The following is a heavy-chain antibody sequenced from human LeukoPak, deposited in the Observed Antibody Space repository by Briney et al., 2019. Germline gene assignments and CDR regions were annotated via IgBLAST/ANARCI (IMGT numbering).Heavy chain of an antibody. Sequence: ASVKVSCKASGGTFTNAAISWVRQAPGQGLEWMGGINPILRSPNYAQRFQGRVTIIADESTGTAYMELSSLKIDDTAIYYCARGGGIFGVLTTAHYYGMDVWGQGTTVTVSS. CDR2: INPILRSP. CDR3: ARGGGIFGVLTTAHYYGMDV. J-gene: IGHJ6*02. D-gene: IGHD3-3*01. V-gene: IGHV1-69*13. CDR1: GGTFTNAA.